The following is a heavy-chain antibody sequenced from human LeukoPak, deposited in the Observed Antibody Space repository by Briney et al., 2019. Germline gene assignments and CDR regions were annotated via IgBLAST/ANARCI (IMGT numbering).Heavy chain of an antibody. CDR3: ASQQDYGDYYFDH. V-gene: IGHV3-11*04. CDR2: ISTSGSTI. Sequence: GGSLRLSCAASGFTFSGYYMSWIRQAPGKGLEWVSYISTSGSTIYYADSVKGRFTISRDNAKNSLYLQMNSLRAEDTAVYYCASQQDYGDYYFDHWGQGTPVTVSS. D-gene: IGHD4-17*01. J-gene: IGHJ4*02. CDR1: GFTFSGYY.